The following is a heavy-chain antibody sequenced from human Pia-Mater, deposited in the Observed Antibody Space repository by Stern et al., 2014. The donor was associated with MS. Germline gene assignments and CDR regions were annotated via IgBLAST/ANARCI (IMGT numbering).Heavy chain of an antibody. J-gene: IGHJ5*02. D-gene: IGHD5-18*01. CDR2: IHYRGST. Sequence: QLQLQESGPGLVKPSQTLSLTCTVSGGSISSGGYYWSWIRQQPGNGLDWIGYIHYRGSTYYNPSLKSRVTISVDTSKNQFSLKLSSVTAADTAVYYCARGPLSYGYRWFDPWGQGTLVTVSS. CDR1: GGSISSGGYY. V-gene: IGHV4-31*03. CDR3: ARGPLSYGYRWFDP.